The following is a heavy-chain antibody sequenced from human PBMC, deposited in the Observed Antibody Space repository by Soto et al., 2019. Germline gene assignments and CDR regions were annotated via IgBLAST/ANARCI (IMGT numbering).Heavy chain of an antibody. CDR2: ISLYNGNT. V-gene: IGHV1-18*01. J-gene: IGHJ4*02. CDR3: ARGPESRSTAYFDY. Sequence: GASLKVSCKASRYTFTNYGITWVRQAPGQGLEWMGWISLYNGNTNYAQKVQGRVTMSTDTSTGTAYLELRSLRSDDTAVYYCARGPESRSTAYFDYWGQGTQVTVSS. D-gene: IGHD2-2*01. CDR1: RYTFTNYG.